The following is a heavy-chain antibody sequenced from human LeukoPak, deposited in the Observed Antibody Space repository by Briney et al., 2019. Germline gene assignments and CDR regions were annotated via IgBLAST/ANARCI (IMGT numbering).Heavy chain of an antibody. Sequence: SETLSLTCTVSGGSISSSSYYWGWIRQPPGKGLEWIGSIYYSGSTYYNPSLKSRVTLSLDKSKNQFSLNLYSVTAADTAVYYCLYGGNSGDWVYWGQGTLVTVSS. CDR1: GGSISSSSYY. D-gene: IGHD4-23*01. CDR2: IYYSGST. CDR3: LYGGNSGDWVY. V-gene: IGHV4-39*07. J-gene: IGHJ4*02.